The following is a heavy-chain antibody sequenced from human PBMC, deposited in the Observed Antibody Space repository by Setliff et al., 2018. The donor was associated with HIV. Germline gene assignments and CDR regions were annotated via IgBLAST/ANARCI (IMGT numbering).Heavy chain of an antibody. Sequence: GGSLRLSCAASGFTLTTYSMNWVRQAPGKGLEWVSSISTSSTYTYYADSVKGRFTISRDNGYSSLYLQMNGLRAEDTALYYCARGSKAAAGPPDFWGQGTLVTVSS. CDR1: GFTLTTYS. CDR3: ARGSKAAAGPPDF. J-gene: IGHJ4*02. CDR2: ISTSSTYT. V-gene: IGHV3-21*04. D-gene: IGHD6-13*01.